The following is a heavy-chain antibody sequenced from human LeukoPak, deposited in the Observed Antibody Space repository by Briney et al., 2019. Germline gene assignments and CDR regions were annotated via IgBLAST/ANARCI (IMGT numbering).Heavy chain of an antibody. V-gene: IGHV1-2*02. CDR1: GYTFTNYA. D-gene: IGHD2-2*01. CDR3: ARYCSRTSCTNDY. CDR2: INPNSGDT. Sequence: ASAKVSCKASGYTFTNYAMNWVRQAPGQGLEWMGWINPNSGDTNYIQKFQGRVTMTRDTSINTVYMEVNRLSSDDTAVYYCARYCSRTSCTNDYWGQGTLVTVSS. J-gene: IGHJ4*02.